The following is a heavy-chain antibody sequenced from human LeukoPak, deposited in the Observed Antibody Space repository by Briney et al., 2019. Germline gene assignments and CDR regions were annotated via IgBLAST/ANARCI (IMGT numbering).Heavy chain of an antibody. Sequence: GGSLRLSCAASGFTVSSNYMGWVRQAPGKGLEWVSVIYSGGSTYYADSVKGRFTISRDNSKNTLYLQMNSLRAEDTVVYYCARVFDSSGYYYGLDDYYGMDVWGQGTTVTVSS. V-gene: IGHV3-53*01. CDR2: IYSGGST. D-gene: IGHD3-22*01. CDR3: ARVFDSSGYYYGLDDYYGMDV. CDR1: GFTVSSNY. J-gene: IGHJ6*02.